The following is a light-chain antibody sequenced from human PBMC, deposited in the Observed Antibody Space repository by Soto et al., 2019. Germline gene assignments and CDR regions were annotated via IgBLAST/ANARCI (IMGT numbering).Light chain of an antibody. CDR1: QGIGSD. CDR2: AVS. CDR3: LQDHNLLT. V-gene: IGKV1-6*01. Sequence: AIEMTQSPSALSASVGDRVTITSRASQGIGSDLAWYQQRPGKAPKLLIYAVSSLQNGVPSRFSGSGSGTEFTLTISSLQPEDFASYYCLQDHNLLTFGGGTKVETK. J-gene: IGKJ4*01.